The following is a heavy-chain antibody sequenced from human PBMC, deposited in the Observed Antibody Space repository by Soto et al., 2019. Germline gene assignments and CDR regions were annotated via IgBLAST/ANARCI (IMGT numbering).Heavy chain of an antibody. D-gene: IGHD3-22*01. V-gene: IGHV3-21*01. CDR1: GFTFRRNN. CDR2: ISSNGDYL. CDR3: ARDPFWYYYDSSGYFSPDAFDI. J-gene: IGHJ3*02. Sequence: PGGSLRLSCAASGFTFRRNNMNWVRQAPGKGLEWVASISSNGDYLYYADSVKGRFIISRDNFQNSLFLQMNSLRAEDTAVYYCARDPFWYYYDSSGYFSPDAFDIWGQGTMVTVSS.